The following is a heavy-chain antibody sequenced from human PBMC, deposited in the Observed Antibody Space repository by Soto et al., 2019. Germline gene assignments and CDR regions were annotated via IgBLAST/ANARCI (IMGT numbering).Heavy chain of an antibody. Sequence: ASVKVSCKASGYTFTSYYMHWVRQAPGQGLEWMGIINPSGGSTSYAQKFQGRVTMTRDTSTSTVYMELSSLRSEDTAVYYCARDLPPGIAAYHFDYWGQGTLVTVSS. D-gene: IGHD6-13*01. CDR1: GYTFTSYY. V-gene: IGHV1-46*01. CDR2: INPSGGST. J-gene: IGHJ4*02. CDR3: ARDLPPGIAAYHFDY.